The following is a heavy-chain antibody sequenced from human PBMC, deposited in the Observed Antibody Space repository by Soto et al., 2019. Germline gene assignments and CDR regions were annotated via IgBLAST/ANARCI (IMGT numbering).Heavy chain of an antibody. J-gene: IGHJ4*02. Sequence: QVQLVQSGAEVKKAGASVKVSCKASGYTFTSYGISWVRQAPGQGLEWMGWISTYDGNTKYAQKLHSRVTMTTDTSTSTAYMELRSLRSDDTAVFYCAREMVRGVGSDYWGQGTPVTVSS. CDR2: ISTYDGNT. D-gene: IGHD3-10*01. V-gene: IGHV1-18*01. CDR1: GYTFTSYG. CDR3: AREMVRGVGSDY.